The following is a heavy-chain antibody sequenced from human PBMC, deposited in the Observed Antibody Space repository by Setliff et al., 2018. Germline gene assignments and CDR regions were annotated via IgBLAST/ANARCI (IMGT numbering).Heavy chain of an antibody. V-gene: IGHV3-74*01. Sequence: GGSLRLSCAGSGFTFSSHWMYWVRQAPGKGLVWVSRIDSGGDVTNYAESVKGRFTISRDDSKNTLCLQMNSLRAEDTAVYYCAKGGRLHKTDYWGQGALVTVSS. J-gene: IGHJ4*02. CDR3: AKGGRLHKTDY. CDR2: IDSGGDVT. D-gene: IGHD4-4*01. CDR1: GFTFSSHW.